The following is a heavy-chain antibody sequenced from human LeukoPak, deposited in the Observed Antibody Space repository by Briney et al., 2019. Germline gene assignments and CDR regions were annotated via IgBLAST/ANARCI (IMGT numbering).Heavy chain of an antibody. CDR3: ARDPNDDSSGSKDAFDI. V-gene: IGHV4-31*03. CDR2: IYYSGST. D-gene: IGHD3-22*01. J-gene: IGHJ3*02. CDR1: GGSISSGGYY. Sequence: PSETLSLTCTVSGGSISSGGYYWSWIRQHPGKGLEWIGYIYYSGSTYYNPSLKSRVTISVDTSKNQFSLKLSSVTAADTAVYYCARDPNDDSSGSKDAFDIRGQGTMVTVSS.